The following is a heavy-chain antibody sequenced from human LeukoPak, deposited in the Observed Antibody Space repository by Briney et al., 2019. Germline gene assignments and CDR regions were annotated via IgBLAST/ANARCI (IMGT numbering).Heavy chain of an antibody. CDR3: AKYDILTGTQKE. CDR1: GFSFSSHG. V-gene: IGHV3-23*01. D-gene: IGHD3-9*01. Sequence: GGSLRLSCAASGFSFSSHGMSWVRQAPGKGLEWVSGIIGGAGSTYYADSVKGRFTISRDNSKNTVYLQMNSLRAEDTAVYYCAKYDILTGTQKEWGQGTLVTVSS. CDR2: IIGGAGST. J-gene: IGHJ4*02.